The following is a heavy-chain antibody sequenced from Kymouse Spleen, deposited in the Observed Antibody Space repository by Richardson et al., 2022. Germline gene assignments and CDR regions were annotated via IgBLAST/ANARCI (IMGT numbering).Heavy chain of an antibody. V-gene: IGHV1-3*01. D-gene: IGHD1-7*01. CDR3: ARGITGTTNYYGMDV. CDR2: INAGNGNT. Sequence: QVQLVQSGAEVKKPGASVKVSCKASGYTFTSYAMHWVRQAPGQRLEWMGWINAGNGNTKYSQKFQGRVTITRDTSASTAYMELSSLRSEDTAVYYCARGITGTTNYYGMDVWGQGTTVTVSS. J-gene: IGHJ6*02. CDR1: GYTFTSYA.